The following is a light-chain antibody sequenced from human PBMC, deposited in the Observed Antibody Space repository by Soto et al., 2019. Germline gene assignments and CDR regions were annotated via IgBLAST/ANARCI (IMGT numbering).Light chain of an antibody. CDR1: QDINNY. Sequence: DIQMTQSPSSLSASVGAKVTITCQASQDINNYLNWYQQKPGKAPKLLIYDAANLEGGAPSRFSGSGSGTHFTFTISSLQPEDIATYYCQQYDDLPVYTFGQGTKLEI. CDR2: DAA. J-gene: IGKJ2*01. V-gene: IGKV1-33*01. CDR3: QQYDDLPVYT.